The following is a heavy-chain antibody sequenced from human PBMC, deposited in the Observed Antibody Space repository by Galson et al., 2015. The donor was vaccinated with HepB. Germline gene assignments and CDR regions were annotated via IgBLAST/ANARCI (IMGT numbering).Heavy chain of an antibody. Sequence: QSGAEVKKPGESLRISCKGSGYSFTSYWISWVRQMPGKGLEWMGRIDPSDSYTNYSPSFQGHVTISADKSISTAYLQWSSLKASDTAMYYCARRDESGYSYGYYYYYGMDVWGQGTTVTVSS. CDR1: GYSFTSYW. CDR3: ARRDESGYSYGYYYYYGMDV. D-gene: IGHD5-18*01. CDR2: IDPSDSYT. J-gene: IGHJ6*02. V-gene: IGHV5-10-1*01.